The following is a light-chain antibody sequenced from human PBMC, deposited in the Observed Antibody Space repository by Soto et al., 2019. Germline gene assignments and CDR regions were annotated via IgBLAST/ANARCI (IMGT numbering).Light chain of an antibody. V-gene: IGKV1-5*01. J-gene: IGKJ1*01. CDR1: QRISIW. CDR3: QQYNNYPRT. Sequence: DIQMTQSPSTLSAYVGGRVTITCRASQRISIWLAWYQQKPGKAPKLLVYDASSLESGGPSRFSGSGSGTEFTLTLSSLQPDDFAPYYCQQYNNYPRTFGQGTKVEIK. CDR2: DAS.